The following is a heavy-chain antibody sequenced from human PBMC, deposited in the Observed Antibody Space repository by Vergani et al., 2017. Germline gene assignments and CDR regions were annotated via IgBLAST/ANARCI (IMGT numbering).Heavy chain of an antibody. Sequence: EVQLVESGGGLVQPGGSLRLSCAASGFTFSSYWMSWVRQAPGKGLEWVANIKQDGSEKYYVDSVKGRFTISRDNAKNSLYLQMNSLRAEDTAVYYCAKAAGYSSSSWFDPWGQGTLVTVSS. CDR1: GFTFSSYW. D-gene: IGHD6-6*01. J-gene: IGHJ5*02. CDR3: AKAAGYSSSSWFDP. CDR2: IKQDGSEK. V-gene: IGHV3-7*03.